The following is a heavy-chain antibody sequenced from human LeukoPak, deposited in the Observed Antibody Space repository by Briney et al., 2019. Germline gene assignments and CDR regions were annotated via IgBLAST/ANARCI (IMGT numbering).Heavy chain of an antibody. CDR1: GGSISSSSYY. V-gene: IGHV4-39*01. D-gene: IGHD3-3*01. J-gene: IGHJ4*02. CDR2: MYYSGST. CDR3: ARHTTIYGHFGY. Sequence: SETLSLTCTVSGGSISSSSYYWGWIRQPPGKGLEWIGSMYYSGSTYYNPSLKSRVTISVDTSKNQFSLKLSSVTAADTAVYYCARHTTIYGHFGYWGQGTLVTVSS.